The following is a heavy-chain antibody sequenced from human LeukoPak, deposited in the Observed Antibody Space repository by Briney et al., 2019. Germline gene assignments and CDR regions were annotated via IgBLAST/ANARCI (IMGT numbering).Heavy chain of an antibody. CDR3: ASIGYYYDSSGDV. D-gene: IGHD3-22*01. J-gene: IGHJ4*02. Sequence: SETLSLTCTVSGGSISSGGYYWGWIRQHPGKGLEWIGYIYYSGSTYYNPSLKSRVTISVDTSKNQFSLKLSSVTAADTAVYYCASIGYYYDSSGDVWGQGTLVTVSS. V-gene: IGHV4-31*03. CDR1: GGSISSGGYY. CDR2: IYYSGST.